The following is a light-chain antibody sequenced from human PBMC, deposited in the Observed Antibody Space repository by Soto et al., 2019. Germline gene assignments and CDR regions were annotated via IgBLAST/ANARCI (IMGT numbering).Light chain of an antibody. Sequence: DIQMTQSPSTLSASVGDRVTITCRASQSISSWLAWYQQKPGKAPKLLIYKASSLESGVPSRFSGSGSGTEFTLTISRLDPEDFAVYICQQYGSSPYTFGQGTNVEIK. V-gene: IGKV1-5*03. CDR1: QSISSW. CDR2: KAS. J-gene: IGKJ2*01. CDR3: QQYGSSPYT.